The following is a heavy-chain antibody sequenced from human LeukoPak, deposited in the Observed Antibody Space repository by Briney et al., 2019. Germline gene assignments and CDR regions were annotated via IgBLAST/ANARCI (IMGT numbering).Heavy chain of an antibody. CDR1: GGTFSSYA. CDR3: AREGEMATNHY. V-gene: IGHV1-69*05. CDR2: IIPIFGTA. J-gene: IGHJ4*02. D-gene: IGHD5-24*01. Sequence: ASVKVSFKASGGTFSSYAISWVRQAPGQGLEWMGGIIPIFGTANYAQKFQGRVTITTDESTSTAYMELGSLRSEDTAVYYCAREGEMATNHYWGQGTLVTVSS.